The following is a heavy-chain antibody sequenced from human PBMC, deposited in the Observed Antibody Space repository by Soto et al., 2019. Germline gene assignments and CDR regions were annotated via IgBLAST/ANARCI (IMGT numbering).Heavy chain of an antibody. D-gene: IGHD6-13*01. Sequence: QVQLVESGGGVVQPGRSLRLSCAASGFTFSSYAMHWVRQAPGKGLEWVAVISYDGTNKYYADSVKGRFTISRDNSRKTLYGQMNSLRAEDRAVYYCARSLRELVPPTGYGMDVWGQGTTVTVSS. CDR1: GFTFSSYA. J-gene: IGHJ6*02. CDR2: ISYDGTNK. CDR3: ARSLRELVPPTGYGMDV. V-gene: IGHV3-30-3*01.